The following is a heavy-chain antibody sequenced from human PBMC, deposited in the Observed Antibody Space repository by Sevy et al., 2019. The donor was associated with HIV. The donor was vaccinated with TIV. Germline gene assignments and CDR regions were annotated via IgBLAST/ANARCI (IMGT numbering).Heavy chain of an antibody. CDR2: IYPDDSDV. Sequence: GESLKISCQGSGYSFTSYWIGWVRQMPGKGLEWMGIIYPDDSDVSDNPSLQGQVTISVVKSISTAYLQWSSMKASDTAMYYCARATSGTAPHYSYYTMDVWGQGTTLTVSS. J-gene: IGHJ6*02. V-gene: IGHV5-51*01. CDR1: GYSFTSYW. CDR3: ARATSGTAPHYSYYTMDV. D-gene: IGHD1-1*01.